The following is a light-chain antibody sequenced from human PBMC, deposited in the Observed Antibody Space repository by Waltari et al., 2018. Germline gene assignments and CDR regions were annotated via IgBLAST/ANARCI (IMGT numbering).Light chain of an antibody. V-gene: IGKV2-24*01. CDR2: KIS. J-gene: IGKJ5*01. CDR3: KQGTQYPIT. Sequence: VMPHPPLSSPVTLGQAASISVTSSQSLLHSDGNTYLSWLQQRPGQSPRLLIYKISNRYSGVPDRFSGSGSGTHFTLKISRVEAEDVGVYYCKQGTQYPITFGQGTRLEIK. CDR1: QSLLHSDGNTY.